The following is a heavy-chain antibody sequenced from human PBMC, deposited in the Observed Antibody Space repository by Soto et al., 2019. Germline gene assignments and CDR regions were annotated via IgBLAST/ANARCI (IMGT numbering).Heavy chain of an antibody. CDR2: IYWDDDK. D-gene: IGHD2-15*01. CDR1: GFSLSTSGVG. V-gene: IGHV2-5*02. CDR3: AHRRDHIVAAPFDP. J-gene: IGHJ5*02. Sequence: QITLKESGPTLVKPTQTLTLTCTFSGFSLSTSGVGVGWIRQPPGKALEWLALIYWDDDKRYSPSLKSRLTSTKDTSKSQVVLTMTNMDPVDTATDYCAHRRDHIVAAPFDPWGQGTLVTVSS.